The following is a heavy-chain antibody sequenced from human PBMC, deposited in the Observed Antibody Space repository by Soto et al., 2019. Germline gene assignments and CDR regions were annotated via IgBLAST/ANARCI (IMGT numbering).Heavy chain of an antibody. CDR3: ARRQVYYYAMDV. V-gene: IGHV6-1*01. CDR1: GDSVSRKSVA. Sequence: SQTLSLTCAISGDSVSRKSVAWNWIRQSPSRGLEWLGRTCFTSKWFNDYAVSVKTRITINPDTSKNQFSLQLNSVTPEDSAVSYCARRQVYYYAMDVWGQGTTVTVSS. CDR2: TCFTSKWFN. J-gene: IGHJ6*02.